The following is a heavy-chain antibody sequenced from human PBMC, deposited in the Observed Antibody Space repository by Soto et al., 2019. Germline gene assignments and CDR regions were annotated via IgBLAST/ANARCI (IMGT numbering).Heavy chain of an antibody. CDR3: ARVSVGNIVVVPAAASFDY. J-gene: IGHJ4*02. D-gene: IGHD2-2*01. CDR1: GYTFTGYY. Sequence: ASVKVSCKASGYTFTGYYMHWVRQAPGQGLEWMGWINPNSGGTNYAQKFQGRVTMTRDTSISTAYMELSRLRSDDTAVCYCARVSVGNIVVVPAAASFDYWGQGTLVTVSS. V-gene: IGHV1-2*02. CDR2: INPNSGGT.